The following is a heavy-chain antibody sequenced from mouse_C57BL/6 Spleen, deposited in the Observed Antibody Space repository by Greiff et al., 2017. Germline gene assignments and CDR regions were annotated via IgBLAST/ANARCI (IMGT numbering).Heavy chain of an antibody. CDR1: GYTFTSYW. J-gene: IGHJ3*01. CDR3: ARGDYYYGAWFAY. D-gene: IGHD1-1*01. V-gene: IGHV1-55*01. CDR2: IYPGSGST. Sequence: QVQLQQPGAELVKPGASVKMSCKASGYTFTSYWITWVKQRPGQGLEWIGDIYPGSGSTNYNEKFKSKATLTVDTSSSTAYMQLSSLTSEDSAVYYWARGDYYYGAWFAYWGQGTLVTVSA.